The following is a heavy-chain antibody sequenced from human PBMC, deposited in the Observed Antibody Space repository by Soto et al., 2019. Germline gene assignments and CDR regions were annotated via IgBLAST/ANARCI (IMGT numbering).Heavy chain of an antibody. D-gene: IGHD3-10*01. V-gene: IGHV3-9*01. J-gene: IGHJ1*01. CDR3: AKAYGHEGYFQH. CDR2: ISWNSGSI. Sequence: DVQLVESGGGLVQPGRSLRLSCAASGFTFDDYAMHWVRQAPGKGLEWVSGISWNSGSIGYADSVKGRFTISRDNAKNSLYLQMNSLRAEDTALYYCAKAYGHEGYFQHWGQGTLVTVSS. CDR1: GFTFDDYA.